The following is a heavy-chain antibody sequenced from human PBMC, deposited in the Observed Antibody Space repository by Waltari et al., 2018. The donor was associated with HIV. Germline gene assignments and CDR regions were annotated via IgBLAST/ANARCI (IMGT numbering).Heavy chain of an antibody. CDR2: IYYSGST. CDR3: ARGRNYYDSSCYRPHYFDY. J-gene: IGHJ4*02. V-gene: IGHV4-39*07. Sequence: LQLQESGTRLVKPSETLSLTCTVSGGSISSSSYYWGRLCQPPGKGLEWIGSIYYSGSTYYNPSLKRRVTISVDTSKIQFSLKLSSVTAADTAVYYCARGRNYYDSSCYRPHYFDYWGQGTLVTVSS. D-gene: IGHD3-22*01. CDR1: GGSISSSSYY.